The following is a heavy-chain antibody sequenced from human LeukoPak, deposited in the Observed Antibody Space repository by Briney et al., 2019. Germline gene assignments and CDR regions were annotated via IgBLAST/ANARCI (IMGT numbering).Heavy chain of an antibody. CDR2: IKSKPNGGST. J-gene: IGHJ4*02. Sequence: GGSLRLSCAGSGFTFSNAWMNWVRQAPGKGLEWVGRIKSKPNGGSTDYAPPVKGRISISRDDSRNTVFLQMNSLKTEDTAMYYCATGAPEVTGLAYWGQGTPVTVSS. CDR1: GFTFSNAW. D-gene: IGHD1-14*01. CDR3: ATGAPEVTGLAY. V-gene: IGHV3-15*01.